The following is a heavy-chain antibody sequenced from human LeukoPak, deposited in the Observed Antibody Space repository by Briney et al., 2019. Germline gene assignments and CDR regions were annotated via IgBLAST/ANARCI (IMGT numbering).Heavy chain of an antibody. Sequence: ASVTVSCKASGYTSTSYGISWVRQAPGQGLEWMGWISAYNGNTNYAQKLQGRVTMTTDTSTSTAYMELRSLRSDDTAVYYCARDQALYDSSGYYEPFLPLTNLEYFQHWGQGTLVTVSS. CDR3: ARDQALYDSSGYYEPFLPLTNLEYFQH. D-gene: IGHD3-22*01. CDR2: ISAYNGNT. J-gene: IGHJ1*01. CDR1: GYTSTSYG. V-gene: IGHV1-18*01.